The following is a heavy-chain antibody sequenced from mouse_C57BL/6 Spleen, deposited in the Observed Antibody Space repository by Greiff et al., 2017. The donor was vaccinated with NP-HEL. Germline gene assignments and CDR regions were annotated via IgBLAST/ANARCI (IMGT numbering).Heavy chain of an antibody. CDR3: ARSQDGYPAY. J-gene: IGHJ3*01. CDR1: GYTFTDYY. D-gene: IGHD2-3*01. V-gene: IGHV1-19*01. CDR2: ISPYNGGT. Sequence: VQLKQSGPVLVKPGASVKMSCKASGYTFTDYYMNWVKQSHGKSLEWIGVISPYNGGTSYNQKFKGKATLTVDKSSSPAYMELNSLTSEDSAIYYCARSQDGYPAYWGQGTLVTVSA.